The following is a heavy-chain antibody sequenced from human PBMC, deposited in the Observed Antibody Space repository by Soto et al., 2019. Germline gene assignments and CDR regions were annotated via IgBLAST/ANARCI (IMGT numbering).Heavy chain of an antibody. D-gene: IGHD3-9*01. CDR1: GYSFSTYD. V-gene: IGHV1-18*04. J-gene: IGHJ5*02. Sequence: GASVKVSCKASGYSFSTYDISWLRQAPGQGPEWMGRISPKNGNTNYAQSFQDRVTMTADTSSSTAYMELRGLRSDDTANYYCAKSYDTGFDPWGQGTLVTVSS. CDR2: ISPKNGNT. CDR3: AKSYDTGFDP.